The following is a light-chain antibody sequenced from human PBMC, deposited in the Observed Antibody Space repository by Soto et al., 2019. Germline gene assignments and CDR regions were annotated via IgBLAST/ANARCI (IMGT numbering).Light chain of an antibody. J-gene: IGKJ2*01. CDR2: AAS. V-gene: IGKV3D-20*02. Sequence: EIVLTQSPATLSLSPGERATLSCRASRSFASSYLAWYQHKPGQAPRLLIYAASSRATGIPDRFIGSGSGTDFTLTISRLEPDDSAVYYCQQRSNWPPRYTFGQGTKLEIK. CDR1: RSFASSY. CDR3: QQRSNWPPRYT.